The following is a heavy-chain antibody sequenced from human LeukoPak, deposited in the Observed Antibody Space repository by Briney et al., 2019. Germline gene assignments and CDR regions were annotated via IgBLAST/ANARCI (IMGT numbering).Heavy chain of an antibody. D-gene: IGHD2-15*01. V-gene: IGHV1-69*06. CDR2: IIPIFGTA. Sequence: SVKVSCTASGGTFSSYAISWVRQAPGQGLEWMGRIIPIFGTANYAQKFQGRVTITADKSTSTAYMELSSLRSEDTAVYYCARESSGVAATHDWLDPWGQGTLVTVSS. CDR1: GGTFSSYA. J-gene: IGHJ5*02. CDR3: ARESSGVAATHDWLDP.